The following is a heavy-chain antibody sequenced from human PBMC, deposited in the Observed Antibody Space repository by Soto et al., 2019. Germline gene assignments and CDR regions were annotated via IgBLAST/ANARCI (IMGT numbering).Heavy chain of an antibody. J-gene: IGHJ6*02. CDR2: IIPIFGTA. Sequence: ASVKVSCKASGGTFSSYAISWVRQAPGQGLEWMGGIIPIFGTANYAQKFQGRVTITADESTSTAYMELSSLRSEDTAVYYCARVEGSSWYSYYYGMDVWGQGTTVTVSS. CDR1: GGTFSSYA. V-gene: IGHV1-69*13. CDR3: ARVEGSSWYSYYYGMDV. D-gene: IGHD6-13*01.